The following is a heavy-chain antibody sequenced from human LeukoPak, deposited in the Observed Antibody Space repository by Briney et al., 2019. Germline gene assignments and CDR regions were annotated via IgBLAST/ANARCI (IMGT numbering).Heavy chain of an antibody. Sequence: GGSLRLSCAASGFTFSSYAMHWVRQAPGKGLEWVAVISYDGSNKYYADSVKGRFTISRDNSKNTLYLQMNSLRAEDTAVYYCAKWPSLRGGNSDWYFDYWGQGTLVTVSS. CDR3: AKWPSLRGGNSDWYFDY. V-gene: IGHV3-30-3*02. J-gene: IGHJ4*02. CDR2: ISYDGSNK. CDR1: GFTFSSYA. D-gene: IGHD2-21*02.